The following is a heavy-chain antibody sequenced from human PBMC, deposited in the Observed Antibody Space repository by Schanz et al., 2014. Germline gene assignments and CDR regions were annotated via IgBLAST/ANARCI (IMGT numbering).Heavy chain of an antibody. J-gene: IGHJ6*02. CDR1: GGSISGDY. CDR3: AREIAAEDGMDV. CDR2: IHSTGST. Sequence: QVQLQGSGPGLVKPSETLSLTCIVSGGSISGDYWTWIRQHPWKGLEWISYIHSTGSTSLNPSLKSGVTISVERYKNKFSMRLSFVTDADTAVYFCAREIAAEDGMDVWGQGTTVTVSS. V-gene: IGHV4-31*03.